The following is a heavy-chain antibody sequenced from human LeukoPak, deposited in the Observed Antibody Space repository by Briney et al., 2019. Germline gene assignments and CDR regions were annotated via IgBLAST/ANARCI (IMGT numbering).Heavy chain of an antibody. CDR2: IYTSGST. CDR3: ARVTGYSIAVAHFDP. Sequence: SEHLSLPFPVSGGSISSYYWSWIRPPAGKGLEWIGRIYTSGSTNYNPSLKSRVTMSVDTSKNQFSLKLSSVTAADTAVYYCARVTGYSIAVAHFDPWGQGTLVTVSS. J-gene: IGHJ5*02. V-gene: IGHV4-4*07. CDR1: GGSISSYY. D-gene: IGHD6-19*01.